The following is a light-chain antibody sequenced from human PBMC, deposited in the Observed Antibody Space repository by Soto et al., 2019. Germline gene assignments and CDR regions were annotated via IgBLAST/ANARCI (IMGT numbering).Light chain of an antibody. Sequence: QSALTQPASVSGSPGQSITISCTGTSSDVGGYNYVSWYQQHPGKAPKLMIYEVSNRPSGVSNRFSGSKSGNTASLTISGRQAEDEADYYCSSYTSSSPLVFGTGTKLTVL. CDR2: EVS. CDR1: SSDVGGYNY. V-gene: IGLV2-14*01. CDR3: SSYTSSSPLV. J-gene: IGLJ1*01.